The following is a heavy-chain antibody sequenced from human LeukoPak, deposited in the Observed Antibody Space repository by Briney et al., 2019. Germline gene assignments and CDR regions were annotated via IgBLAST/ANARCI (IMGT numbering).Heavy chain of an antibody. V-gene: IGHV3-30*02. D-gene: IGHD6-13*01. CDR3: AKRASSSWYRDY. J-gene: IGHJ4*02. Sequence: GGSLRLSCAASGFTFSGYGMHWVRQAPGKGLEWVAFIRYDGSNKYYADSVKGRFTISRDNSKNTLYLQMNSLRAEDTAVYYCAKRASSSWYRDYWGQGTLVTVSS. CDR2: IRYDGSNK. CDR1: GFTFSGYG.